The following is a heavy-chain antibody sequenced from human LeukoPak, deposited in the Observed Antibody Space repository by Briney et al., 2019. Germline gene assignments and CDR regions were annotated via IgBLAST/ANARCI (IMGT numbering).Heavy chain of an antibody. V-gene: IGHV3-7*03. J-gene: IGHJ3*02. CDR1: GFTFRSYG. D-gene: IGHD5-18*01. CDR2: IKQDGSEK. CDR3: ASLIGDTAMAPDAFDI. Sequence: GGSLRLSCAASGFTFRSYGMSWVRQAPGKGLEWVANIKQDGSEKYYVDSVKGRFTISRDNAKNSLYLQMNSLRAEDTAVYYCASLIGDTAMAPDAFDIWGQGTMVTVSS.